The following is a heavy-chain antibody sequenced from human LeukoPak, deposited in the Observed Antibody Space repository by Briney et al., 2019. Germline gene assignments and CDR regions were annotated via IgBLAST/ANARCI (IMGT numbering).Heavy chain of an antibody. CDR3: ARGGDYYGSGNYYNRGGPGTDY. CDR1: GYNFATYW. CDR2: IYPGDSDT. D-gene: IGHD3-10*01. J-gene: IGHJ4*02. Sequence: GESLKISCKGSGYNFATYWIGWVRQKPGKGLEWMGTIYPGDSDTKYSPSFQGQVTISADKSISTAYLQWSSLKASDTAMYYCARGGDYYGSGNYYNRGGPGTDYWGQGTLVTVSS. V-gene: IGHV5-51*01.